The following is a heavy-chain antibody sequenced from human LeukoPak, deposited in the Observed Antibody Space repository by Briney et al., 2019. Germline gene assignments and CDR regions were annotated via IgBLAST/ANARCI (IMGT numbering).Heavy chain of an antibody. CDR3: ARGRGGDLRYYYYGMDV. D-gene: IGHD2-21*02. CDR1: GFTFSSFG. J-gene: IGHJ6*02. CDR2: ILYDDK. V-gene: IGHV3-30*02. Sequence: GGSLRLSCAASGFTFSSFGMHWVRQAPGRGLEWVALILYDDKYYADSVKGRFTISRDDSKNTLYLQMNSLRAEDTAVYYWARGRGGDLRYYYYGMDVWGQGTTVTVSS.